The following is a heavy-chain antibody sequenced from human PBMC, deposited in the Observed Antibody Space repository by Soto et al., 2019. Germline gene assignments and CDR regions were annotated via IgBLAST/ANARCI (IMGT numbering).Heavy chain of an antibody. CDR2: ISYDGNKR. Sequence: QVQLVESGGGVVQPGGSLTLSCAASGFIFSNFGMHWVRQAPGKGLEWLAVISYDGNKRYYSDSVKGRFTISRDNSDNTLYLQMNTLKADDTAVYFCAKDRRIAYYSRDVWGRWYTVTVS. CDR3: AKDRRIAYYSRDV. D-gene: IGHD2-15*01. CDR1: GFIFSNFG. V-gene: IGHV3-30*18. J-gene: IGHJ6*03.